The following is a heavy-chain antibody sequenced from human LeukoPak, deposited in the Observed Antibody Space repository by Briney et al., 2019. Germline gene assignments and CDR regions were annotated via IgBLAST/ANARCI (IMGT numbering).Heavy chain of an antibody. J-gene: IGHJ4*02. V-gene: IGHV4-34*01. D-gene: IGHD3-16*02. CDR2: INHSGST. Sequence: PSETLSLTCAVYGGSFSGYYWSWIRQPLGKGLEWIGEINHSGSTNYNPSLKSRVTISVDTSKNQFSLKLSSVTAADTAVYYCARGLPQHYDYVWGSYRPYFDYWGQGTLVTVSS. CDR1: GGSFSGYY. CDR3: ARGLPQHYDYVWGSYRPYFDY.